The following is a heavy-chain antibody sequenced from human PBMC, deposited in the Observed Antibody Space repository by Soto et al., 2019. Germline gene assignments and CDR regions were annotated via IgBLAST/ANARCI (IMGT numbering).Heavy chain of an antibody. CDR1: GGSIRSGGYY. V-gene: IGHV4-31*04. D-gene: IGHD6-19*01. CDR2: IYYSGST. Sequence: QVRLQESGPGLVKPSQTLSLTCTVSGGSIRSGGYYWSWIRQHPGKGLEWIGYIYYSGSTYYNPSLKSRVSISVDTSKNQFSLKLSSVTAADTAVYYCANLVDGYFDYWGQGTLVTVSS. CDR3: ANLVDGYFDY. J-gene: IGHJ4*02.